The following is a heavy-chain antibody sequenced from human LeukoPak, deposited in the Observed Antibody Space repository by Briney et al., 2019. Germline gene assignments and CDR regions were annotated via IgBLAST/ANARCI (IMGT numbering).Heavy chain of an antibody. CDR2: INPSGGST. CDR1: GYTFTSYY. CDR3: AREGNRGYSYGPRYYYYGMDV. V-gene: IGHV1-46*01. D-gene: IGHD5-18*01. J-gene: IGHJ6*02. Sequence: GASVKVSCKASGYTFTSYYMHWVRQAPGQGLEWMGIINPSGGSTSYAQKFQGRVTMTRDTSTSTVYIELSSLRSEDTAVYYCAREGNRGYSYGPRYYYYGMDVWGQGTTVTVSS.